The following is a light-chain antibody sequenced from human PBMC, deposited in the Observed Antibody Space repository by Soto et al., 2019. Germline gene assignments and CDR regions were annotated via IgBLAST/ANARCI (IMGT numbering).Light chain of an antibody. J-gene: IGKJ3*01. CDR2: DAS. Sequence: DIQMTQSPSSLSASVGDRVTITCQASQDISKYLNWYQQKPGKAPKLLIYDASNLETGVPSRFSGSGAGTAFTFTISSLQLEDVATYYCQQYDSLPPLFTFGPGTKVAIK. V-gene: IGKV1-33*01. CDR3: QQYDSLPPLFT. CDR1: QDISKY.